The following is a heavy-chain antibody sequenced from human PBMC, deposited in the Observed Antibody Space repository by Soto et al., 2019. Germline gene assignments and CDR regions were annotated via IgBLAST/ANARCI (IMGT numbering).Heavy chain of an antibody. D-gene: IGHD3-22*01. CDR3: ARGRGGRYYDSSGYHMDY. Sequence: QVQLVQSGAEVKKPGASVKVSCKASGYTFTSYGISWVRQAPGQGLEWMGWISAYNGNTNYAQKIQGRVTMTTDTSTSTAYMELRSLRSDDTAVYYCARGRGGRYYDSSGYHMDYLGQGTLVTVSS. CDR2: ISAYNGNT. CDR1: GYTFTSYG. J-gene: IGHJ4*02. V-gene: IGHV1-18*01.